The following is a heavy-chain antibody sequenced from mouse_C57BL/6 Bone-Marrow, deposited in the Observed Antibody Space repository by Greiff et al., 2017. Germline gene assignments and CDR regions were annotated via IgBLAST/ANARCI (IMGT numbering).Heavy chain of an antibody. CDR3: ASPYTYAMDY. Sequence: VKLMESGPGLVQPSQSLSITCTVSGFSLTSYGVHWVRQSPGKGLAWLGVIWSGGSTDFNAAFISRLSISKDNSKSQVFFKMNSLQADDTAIYYCASPYTYAMDYWGQGTSVTVSS. J-gene: IGHJ4*01. V-gene: IGHV2-2*01. D-gene: IGHD2-12*01. CDR2: IWSGGST. CDR1: GFSLTSYG.